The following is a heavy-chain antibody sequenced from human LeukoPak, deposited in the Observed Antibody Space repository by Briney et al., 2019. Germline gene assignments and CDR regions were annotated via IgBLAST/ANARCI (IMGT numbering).Heavy chain of an antibody. CDR1: GYTFTSYD. CDR2: MNPNSGNT. CDR3: ARGVGPYYYDSSGYHKTYYYYYYMDV. D-gene: IGHD3-22*01. J-gene: IGHJ6*03. Sequence: ASVKVSCKASGYTFTSYDINWVRQATGQGLEWMGWMNPNSGNTDYAQKFQGRVTMTRNTSISTAYMELSSLRSDDTAVYYCARGVGPYYYDSSGYHKTYYYYYYMDVWGKGTTVTVSS. V-gene: IGHV1-8*01.